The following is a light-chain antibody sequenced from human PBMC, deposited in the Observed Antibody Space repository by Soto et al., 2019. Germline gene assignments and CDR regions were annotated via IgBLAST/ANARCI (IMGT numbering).Light chain of an antibody. J-gene: IGKJ5*01. Sequence: IRLTQSPSSLSASVGDRVTITCRASQGISSYLAWYQQKAGKAPKLLIYAASTLQSGVPSRFSGSGSGTDFTLTISSLQPEDFATYFCQQLNSFPLTFGQGTRLEIK. CDR3: QQLNSFPLT. CDR2: AAS. V-gene: IGKV1-9*01. CDR1: QGISSY.